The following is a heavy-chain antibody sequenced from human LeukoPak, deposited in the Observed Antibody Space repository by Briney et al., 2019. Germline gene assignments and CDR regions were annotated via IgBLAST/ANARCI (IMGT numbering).Heavy chain of an antibody. CDR2: IYHSGST. J-gene: IGHJ4*02. Sequence: SGTLSLTCAVSGGSISSSNWRSWVRQPPGKGLEWIGEIYHSGSTNYNPSLKSRVTISVDKSKNQFSLKLSSVTAADTAVYYCASGSREYCSSTSCQAYYFDYWGQGTLVTVSS. D-gene: IGHD2-2*01. CDR3: ASGSREYCSSTSCQAYYFDY. V-gene: IGHV4-4*02. CDR1: GGSISSSNW.